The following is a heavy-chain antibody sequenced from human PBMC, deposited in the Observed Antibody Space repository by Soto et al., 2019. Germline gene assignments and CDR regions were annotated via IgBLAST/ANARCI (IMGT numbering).Heavy chain of an antibody. Sequence: QVQLQESGPGLVRPSETLSLTCTVSGGSISSYYWSWIRQPPGKGLEWLGYIYYSGSTNYNPSLKSRVTIAVDTSTLQFSLKLTSVIAADTAVYYCARRYGDAVDFWGQGTLVTVSS. V-gene: IGHV4-59*12. J-gene: IGHJ4*02. CDR3: ARRYGDAVDF. CDR2: IYYSGST. D-gene: IGHD4-17*01. CDR1: GGSISSYY.